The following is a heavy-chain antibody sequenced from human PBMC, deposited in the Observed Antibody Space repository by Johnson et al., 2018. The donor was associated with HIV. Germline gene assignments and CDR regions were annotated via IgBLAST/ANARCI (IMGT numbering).Heavy chain of an antibody. Sequence: VQLAESGGGLVQPGGSPRLSCSASGFTFSSYALHWVRQAPGKGLEYVSAISSTGGSTYYANSVKGRFTISRDNSKNTLYLQMGSLRAEDTAVYYCANLAGSDAFDIWGQGTMVTVSS. CDR3: ANLAGSDAFDI. V-gene: IGHV3-64*01. CDR2: ISSTGGST. D-gene: IGHD3-10*01. J-gene: IGHJ3*02. CDR1: GFTFSSYA.